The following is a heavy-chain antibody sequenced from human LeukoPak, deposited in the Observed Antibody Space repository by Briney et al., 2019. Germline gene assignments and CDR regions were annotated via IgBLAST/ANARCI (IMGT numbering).Heavy chain of an antibody. CDR3: ASNPAPYSSGWYWFDP. V-gene: IGHV1-18*01. J-gene: IGHJ5*02. CDR2: ISAYNGNT. CDR1: GYTFTSYG. Sequence: ASVKVSCKASGYTFTSYGISWVRQAPGQGLEWMGWISAYNGNTNYAQKLQGRVTMTTDTSTSTAYMELRSLRSDDTAVYYCASNPAPYSSGWYWFDPWSQGTLVTVSS. D-gene: IGHD6-19*01.